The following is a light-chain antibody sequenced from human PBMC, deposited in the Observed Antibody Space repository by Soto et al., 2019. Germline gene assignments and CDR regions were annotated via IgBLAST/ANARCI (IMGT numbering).Light chain of an antibody. CDR1: QSNGNY. Sequence: DIQMTQSPSSLSASIGDRVTITCRASQSNGNYLNWYQQKPGKAPNLLIYAASSLLSGVPSRFSGGGSGTDFTLTISSLQPEDFATYYCQQSYSSPETFGQGTKVEIK. J-gene: IGKJ1*01. V-gene: IGKV1-39*01. CDR2: AAS. CDR3: QQSYSSPET.